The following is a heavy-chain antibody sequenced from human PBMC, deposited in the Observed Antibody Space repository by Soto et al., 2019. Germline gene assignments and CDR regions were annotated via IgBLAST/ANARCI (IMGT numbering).Heavy chain of an antibody. J-gene: IGHJ3*02. D-gene: IGHD6-6*01. V-gene: IGHV4-39*07. CDR1: RGSISSSSYY. CDR2: IYYSGST. Sequence: SETLSLPCTVPRGSISSSSYYWGWIRQPPGKGLEWIGNIYYSGSTYYNPSLKSRVTISVDTSKNTFSLKLSSVTAADTAVYYCARAKYSKYAFDIWGQGTMVT. CDR3: ARAKYSKYAFDI.